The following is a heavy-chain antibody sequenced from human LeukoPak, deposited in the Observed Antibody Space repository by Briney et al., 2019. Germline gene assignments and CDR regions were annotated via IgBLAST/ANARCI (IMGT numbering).Heavy chain of an antibody. CDR3: AKNGYYCLEY. CDR1: GGSISSNDW. CDR2: MHHSGTT. Sequence: PSGTLSLTCVVSGGSISSNDWWSWVRQSPGKGLEWIGEMHHSGTTNYNPSLKSRVTISVDKSKNQFSLNLSSVTAADTAVYYCAKNGYYCLEYWGQGTLVTASS. D-gene: IGHD3-3*01. J-gene: IGHJ4*02. V-gene: IGHV4-4*02.